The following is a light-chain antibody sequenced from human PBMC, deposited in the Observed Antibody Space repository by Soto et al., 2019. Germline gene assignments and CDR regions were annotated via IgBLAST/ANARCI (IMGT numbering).Light chain of an antibody. CDR1: QGISSA. CDR2: DAS. J-gene: IGKJ4*01. V-gene: IGKV1-13*02. Sequence: AIQLTQSPSSLSASVGDRVTITCRASQGISSALAWYQQKPGKAPKLRIYDASSLESGVPSRFSGSGSGADFTLTISSLQPEAFATYYCQQFNSYPLLTFGGGTKVEIK. CDR3: QQFNSYPLLT.